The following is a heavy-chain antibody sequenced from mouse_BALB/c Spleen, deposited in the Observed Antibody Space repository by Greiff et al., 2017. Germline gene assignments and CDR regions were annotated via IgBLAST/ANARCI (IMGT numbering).Heavy chain of an antibody. CDR3: ARGGYDAWFAY. J-gene: IGHJ3*01. V-gene: IGHV5-15*02. CDR1: GFTFSDYG. CDR2: ISNLAYSI. Sequence: DVQLVESGGGLVQPGGSRKLSCAASGFTFSDYGMAWVRQAPGKGPEWVAFISNLAYSIYYADTVTGRFTISRENAKNTLYLEMSSLRSEDTAMYYCARGGYDAWFAYWGQGTLVTVSA. D-gene: IGHD2-2*01.